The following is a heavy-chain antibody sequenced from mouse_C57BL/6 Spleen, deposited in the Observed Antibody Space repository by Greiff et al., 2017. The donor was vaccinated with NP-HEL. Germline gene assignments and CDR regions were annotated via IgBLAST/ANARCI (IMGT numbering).Heavy chain of an antibody. CDR2: IDPEDGET. J-gene: IGHJ2*01. CDR1: GFNIKDYY. V-gene: IGHV14-2*01. CDR3: ARDGNGDY. Sequence: EVMLVESGAELVKPGASVKLSCTASGFNIKDYYMHWVKQRTEQGLEWIGRIDPEDGETKSAPKLQGKATITADTSSNTAYLHLSSLTSEDTAFYSCARDGNGDYWGQGTTLTVSS. D-gene: IGHD2-1*01.